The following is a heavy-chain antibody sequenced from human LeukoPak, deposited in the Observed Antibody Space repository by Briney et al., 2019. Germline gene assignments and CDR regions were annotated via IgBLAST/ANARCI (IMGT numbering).Heavy chain of an antibody. Sequence: PGGSLRLSCAASGFTFRSYSINCVRHAPGKWLELVSSIDTASNTFYADSVKGRFTVSRDNAKNSLDLQMNSLRAEDTAVYYCARTVCSGGSCPHDYWGQGTLVTVSS. CDR1: GFTFRSYS. V-gene: IGHV3-21*01. D-gene: IGHD2-15*01. J-gene: IGHJ4*02. CDR2: IDTASNT. CDR3: ARTVCSGGSCPHDY.